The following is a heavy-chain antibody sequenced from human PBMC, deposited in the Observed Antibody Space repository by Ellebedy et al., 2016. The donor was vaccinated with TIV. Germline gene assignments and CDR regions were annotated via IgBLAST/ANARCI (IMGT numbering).Heavy chain of an antibody. Sequence: SVKVSXKASGGTFSSYAISWVRQAPGQGLEWMGGIIPIFGTANYAQKFQGRVTITADESTSTAYMELSSLRSEDTAVYYCARCSSTSCYKSGLSDYYYYGMDVWGQGTTVTVSS. CDR1: GGTFSSYA. CDR3: ARCSSTSCYKSGLSDYYYYGMDV. CDR2: IIPIFGTA. D-gene: IGHD2-2*01. V-gene: IGHV1-69*13. J-gene: IGHJ6*02.